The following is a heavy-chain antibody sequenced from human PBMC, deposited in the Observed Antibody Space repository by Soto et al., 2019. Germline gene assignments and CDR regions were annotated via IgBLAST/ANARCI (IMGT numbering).Heavy chain of an antibody. CDR3: AKNKRYCTSTTCPPYYGMDV. J-gene: IGHJ6*02. V-gene: IGHV3-30*18. CDR2: ISYDGSNK. Sequence: LRISCAGSGLTFSIYGMHWVRQAPGKGLEWVAVISYDGSNKYFADSVKGRFTISRDNSNNMLYLQMNGLRGDDTAVYYCAKNKRYCTSTTCPPYYGMDVWGQGTTVTVSS. D-gene: IGHD2-2*01. CDR1: GLTFSIYG.